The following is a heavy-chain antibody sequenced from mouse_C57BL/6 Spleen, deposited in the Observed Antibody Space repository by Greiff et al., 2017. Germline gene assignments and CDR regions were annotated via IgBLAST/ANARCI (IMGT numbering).Heavy chain of an antibody. J-gene: IGHJ1*03. Sequence: DVQLQESGPELVKPGASVKISCKASGYSFTGYYMNWVKQSPEKSLEWIGEINPSTGGTTYNQKFKAKATLTVDKSSSTAYMQLKSLTSEDSAVYYCARFDYERNRYFDVWGTGTTVTVSS. CDR2: INPSTGGT. D-gene: IGHD2-4*01. CDR1: GYSFTGYY. CDR3: ARFDYERNRYFDV. V-gene: IGHV1-42*01.